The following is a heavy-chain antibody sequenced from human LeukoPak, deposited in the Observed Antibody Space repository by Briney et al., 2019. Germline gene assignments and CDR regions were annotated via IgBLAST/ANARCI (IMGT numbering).Heavy chain of an antibody. CDR2: ISFDGSKE. D-gene: IGHD3-16*01. J-gene: IGHJ4*02. CDR3: ARGLWDFDY. CDR1: GFSFSKYD. Sequence: GGSLRLSCAASGFSFSKYDMHWVRQAPGKGLEWVAVISFDGSKEDYPDSLKGRFTVSRDNSKNMLFLQMNGLRAEDTAVYYCARGLWDFDYWGQGTLVTVSS. V-gene: IGHV3-30*03.